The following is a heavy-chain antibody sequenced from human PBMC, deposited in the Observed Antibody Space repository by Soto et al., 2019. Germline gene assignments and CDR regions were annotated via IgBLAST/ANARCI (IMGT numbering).Heavy chain of an antibody. D-gene: IGHD3-10*01. CDR2: INTDASRT. V-gene: IGHV3-74*01. CDR1: GFTFSSYW. Sequence: EVQLVESGGGLVQPGGSLRLSCAASGFTFSSYWIHWVRQGPGKGLVWVSRINTDASRTNYADSVKGRFTISRDNAKNTVYLQVNSLRDEDTAMYFCVRGASGRYYMDVWCKGTTVTVSS. CDR3: VRGASGRYYMDV. J-gene: IGHJ6*03.